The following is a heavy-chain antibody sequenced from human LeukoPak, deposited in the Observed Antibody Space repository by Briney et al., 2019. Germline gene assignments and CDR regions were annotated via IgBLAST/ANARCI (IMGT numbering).Heavy chain of an antibody. CDR2: ISYDGSNK. Sequence: GGSLRLSFAASGFTFSSYGMHWVRQAPGKGLEWVAVISYDGSNKYYADSVKGRFTISRDNSKNTLYLQMNSLRAEDTAVYYCAKDLGFEQWLVLDDYWGQGTLVTVSS. CDR1: GFTFSSYG. D-gene: IGHD6-19*01. V-gene: IGHV3-30*18. CDR3: AKDLGFEQWLVLDDY. J-gene: IGHJ4*02.